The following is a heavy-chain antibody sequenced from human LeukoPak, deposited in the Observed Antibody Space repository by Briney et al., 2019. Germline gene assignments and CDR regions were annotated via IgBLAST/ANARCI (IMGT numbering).Heavy chain of an antibody. D-gene: IGHD4-23*01. CDR3: AADGGLTKAPEIGYYYYYMDV. CDR2: IVVGSGNT. Sequence: SVKVSCKASGFTFASSAMQWVRQARGQRLEWIGWIVVGSGNTNYAQKFQERVTITRDMSTSTDYMELSSLRSEDTAVYYCAADGGLTKAPEIGYYYYYMDVWGKGTTVSVSS. CDR1: GFTFASSA. V-gene: IGHV1-58*02. J-gene: IGHJ6*03.